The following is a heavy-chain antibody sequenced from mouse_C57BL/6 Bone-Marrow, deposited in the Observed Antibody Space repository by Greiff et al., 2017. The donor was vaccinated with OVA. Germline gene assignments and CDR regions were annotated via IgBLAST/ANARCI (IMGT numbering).Heavy chain of an antibody. V-gene: IGHV1-72*01. CDR2: IDPNSGGT. CDR3: ARDHSIPSYYAMDY. J-gene: IGHJ4*01. D-gene: IGHD1-2*01. Sequence: QVQLRQPGAELVKPGASVKLSCKASGYTFTSYWMHWVKQRPGRGLEWIGRIDPNSGGTKYNEKFKSKATLTVDKPSSTAYMQLSSLTSEDSAVYYCARDHSIPSYYAMDYWGQGTSVTVSS. CDR1: GYTFTSYW.